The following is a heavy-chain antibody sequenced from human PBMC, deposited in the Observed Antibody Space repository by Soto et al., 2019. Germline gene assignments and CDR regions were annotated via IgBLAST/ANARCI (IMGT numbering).Heavy chain of an antibody. D-gene: IGHD3-9*01. CDR3: AKLRYFDWSAYNWFEY. CDR1: GFTFSSYA. Sequence: PGGSLILSCAASGFTFSSYAMTWVRQAPGKGLEWVSGISGSGATTSYADSVKGRFTVSRDNSKNTLYLQMNSLRVEDTAVYHCAKLRYFDWSAYNWFEYWGQGT. J-gene: IGHJ5*01. V-gene: IGHV3-23*01. CDR2: ISGSGATT.